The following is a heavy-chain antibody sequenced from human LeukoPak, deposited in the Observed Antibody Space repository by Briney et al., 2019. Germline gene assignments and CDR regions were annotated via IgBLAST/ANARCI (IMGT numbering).Heavy chain of an antibody. Sequence: GGSLRLSCAASGFIFSNYWMSWVRRAPGKGLEWVSSISGSSRHKYYADSVKGRFTISRDNAKNSLYLQMNSLRAEDTAVYYCARTANFAAGYYIDYWGQGTLVTVSS. CDR3: ARTANFAAGYYIDY. CDR2: ISGSSRHK. J-gene: IGHJ4*02. CDR1: GFIFSNYW. D-gene: IGHD6-13*01. V-gene: IGHV3-21*01.